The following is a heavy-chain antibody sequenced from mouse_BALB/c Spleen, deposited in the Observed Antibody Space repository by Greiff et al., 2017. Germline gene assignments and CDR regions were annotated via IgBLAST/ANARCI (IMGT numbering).Heavy chain of an antibody. CDR3: ARSRDYDYDGAMDY. V-gene: IGHV5-17*02. CDR2: ISSGSSTI. D-gene: IGHD2-4*01. CDR1: GFTFSSFG. Sequence: EVKVVESGGGLLQPGGSRKLSCAASGFTFSSFGMHWVRQAPEKGLEWVAYISSGSSTIYYADTVKGRFTISRDNPKNTLFLQMTSLRSEDTAMYYCARSRDYDYDGAMDYWGQGTSVTVSS. J-gene: IGHJ4*01.